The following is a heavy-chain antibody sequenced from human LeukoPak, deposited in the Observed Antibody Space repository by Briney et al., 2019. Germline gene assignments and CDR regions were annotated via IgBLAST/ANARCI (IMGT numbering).Heavy chain of an antibody. D-gene: IGHD3-10*01. CDR3: ARSRSLWFGEVTYGMDV. Sequence: ASVTVSCKASGGTFSSYTISWVRQAPGQGLEWMGWINPNSGGTNFAQKFQGRVTMTRDTSISTAYMELSRLRSDDTAVYYCARSRSLWFGEVTYGMDVWGQGTTVTVSS. V-gene: IGHV1-2*02. CDR1: GGTFSSYT. CDR2: INPNSGGT. J-gene: IGHJ6*02.